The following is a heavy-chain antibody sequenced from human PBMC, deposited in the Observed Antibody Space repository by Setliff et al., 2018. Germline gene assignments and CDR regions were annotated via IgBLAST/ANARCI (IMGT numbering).Heavy chain of an antibody. CDR2: INAANGNT. J-gene: IGHJ6*03. V-gene: IGHV1-3*01. CDR3: AREGVDSRSSTDYRYYMDV. D-gene: IGHD6-6*01. CDR1: GYTFTSYG. Sequence: ASVKVSCKASGYTFTSYGVHWVRQAPGQRLEWMGWINAANGNTKYSQKFQGRVTITRDTSASTAYMELSGLRSEDTAVYYCAREGVDSRSSTDYRYYMDVWGKGTTVTVSS.